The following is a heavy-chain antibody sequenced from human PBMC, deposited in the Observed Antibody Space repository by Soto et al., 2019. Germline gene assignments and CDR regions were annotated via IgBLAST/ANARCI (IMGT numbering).Heavy chain of an antibody. J-gene: IGHJ4*02. CDR3: VRDLTSCGYRELDS. V-gene: IGHV3-30-3*01. Sequence: GGSLRLSCAASGFTFSSYAMHWVRQAPGKGLEWVAVISYDGSNTYYADSVKGRFTFSRDNSKSTLSLQMNTLTAEDTAVYYCVRDLTSCGYRELDSWGQGTLVTVSS. CDR2: ISYDGSNT. D-gene: IGHD2-2*01. CDR1: GFTFSSYA.